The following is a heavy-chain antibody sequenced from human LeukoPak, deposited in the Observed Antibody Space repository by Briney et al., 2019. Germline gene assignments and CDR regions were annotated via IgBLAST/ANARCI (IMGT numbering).Heavy chain of an antibody. D-gene: IGHD2-8*01. V-gene: IGHV4-34*01. J-gene: IGHJ5*02. CDR1: GGSFSGYY. CDR3: ARGGGYCTNNVCPPWFDP. Sequence: SETLSLTCAVYGGSFSGYYWNWIRQPPGKGLEWIGEINHSGSTHYSPSLKSRLSISVDPSKNQFSLKLSSVTAADTAVYYCARGGGYCTNNVCPPWFDPWGQGALVTVSS. CDR2: INHSGST.